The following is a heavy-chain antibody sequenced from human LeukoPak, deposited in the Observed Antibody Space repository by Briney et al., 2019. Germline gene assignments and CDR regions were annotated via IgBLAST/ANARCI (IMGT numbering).Heavy chain of an antibody. J-gene: IGHJ4*02. Sequence: GSLRLSCAASGFIFSSYGMHWVRQAPGKGLEWVAVIWHDGSKKYYADSVKGRFSISRDNSKNTLYLQMNSLRAEDTSMFYCARDYGTNSGIDYWGQGTLVTVSS. V-gene: IGHV3-33*01. D-gene: IGHD2-8*01. CDR2: IWHDGSKK. CDR3: ARDYGTNSGIDY. CDR1: GFIFSSYG.